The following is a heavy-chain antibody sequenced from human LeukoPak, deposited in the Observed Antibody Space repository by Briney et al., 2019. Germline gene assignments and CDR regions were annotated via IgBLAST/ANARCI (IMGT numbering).Heavy chain of an antibody. D-gene: IGHD4-11*01. J-gene: IGHJ3*02. V-gene: IGHV5-51*01. Sequence: EESLKISCKGSGYTFTTSWIGWVRQLPGKGLEWMGIIYPGDSDTRYSPSFQGQVTISADKSINTAYLQWTSLKASDTAMYYCARQLTTLRGFDIWGQGTMVTASS. CDR3: ARQLTTLRGFDI. CDR1: GYTFTTSW. CDR2: IYPGDSDT.